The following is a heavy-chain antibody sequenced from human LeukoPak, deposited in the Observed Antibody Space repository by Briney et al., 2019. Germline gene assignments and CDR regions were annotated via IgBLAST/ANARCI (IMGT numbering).Heavy chain of an antibody. V-gene: IGHV3-9*01. CDR2: ISWNSGSI. J-gene: IGHJ6*02. CDR3: ARSSSWYIGHYYYGMDV. Sequence: GGSLRLSCAASGFTLDDYAMHWVRQAPGKGLEWVSGISWNSGSIGYADSVKGRFTISRDNAKNSLYLQMNSLRAEDTALYYCARSSSWYIGHYYYGMDVWGQGTTVTVSS. CDR1: GFTLDDYA. D-gene: IGHD6-13*01.